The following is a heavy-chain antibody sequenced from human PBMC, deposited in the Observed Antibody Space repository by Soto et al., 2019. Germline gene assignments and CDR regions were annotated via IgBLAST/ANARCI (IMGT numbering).Heavy chain of an antibody. CDR3: ARGAYVDTSIDIDY. Sequence: PGGSRRLACGASGFTFTTYGMHWVRQAPGKGVEWVAAISYDGSNKDYSDSVKGRFTISRDNSKDTLYLQMNSLRPDDTAVYFCARGAYVDTSIDIDYWGQGTRVTVS. D-gene: IGHD5-18*01. CDR1: GFTFTTYG. J-gene: IGHJ4*02. CDR2: ISYDGSNK. V-gene: IGHV3-30*03.